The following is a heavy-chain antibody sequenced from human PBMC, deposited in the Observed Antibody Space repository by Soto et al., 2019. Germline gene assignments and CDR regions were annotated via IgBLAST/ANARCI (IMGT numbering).Heavy chain of an antibody. CDR2: IWYDGSNK. CDR3: ARDTAVEGYSYGYIGEIDY. Sequence: QVQLVESGGGVVQPGRSLRLSCAASGFTFSSYGMHWVRQAPGKGLEWVAVIWYDGSNKNYADSVKGRFTISRDNSKNTLYLQMNSLRAEDTAVYYCARDTAVEGYSYGYIGEIDYWGQGTLVTVSS. J-gene: IGHJ4*02. V-gene: IGHV3-33*01. CDR1: GFTFSSYG. D-gene: IGHD5-18*01.